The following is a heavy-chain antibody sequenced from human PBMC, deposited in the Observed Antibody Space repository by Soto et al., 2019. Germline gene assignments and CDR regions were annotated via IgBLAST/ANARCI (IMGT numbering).Heavy chain of an antibody. CDR3: TTSLYYDFWRGNDY. J-gene: IGHJ4*02. V-gene: IGHV3-73*02. CDR1: GFSFSGST. D-gene: IGHD3-3*01. CDR2: IRSKANSYAT. Sequence: EVQLVESGGGLVQPGGSLKLSCAASGFSFSGSTMDWVRQAPGKGLEWVGRIRSKANSYATAYAASLKGRFAISRDDFKSTAYLQMNSLKTEDTAVYYCTTSLYYDFWRGNDYWGQGTLVTVSS.